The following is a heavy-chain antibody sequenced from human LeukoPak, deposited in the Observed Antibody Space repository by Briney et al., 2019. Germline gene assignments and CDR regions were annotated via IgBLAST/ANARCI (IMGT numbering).Heavy chain of an antibody. J-gene: IGHJ4*02. CDR3: AKDGHDYGDYFGY. D-gene: IGHD4-17*01. CDR1: GFTFSSYA. V-gene: IGHV3-23*01. CDR2: ITGSGGNT. Sequence: GGSLRLSCAASGFTFSSYAMSWVRQAPGKGLEWVSAITGSGGNTYYADSVKGRFTISRDNSKNTLYLQMNSLRAEDTAVYYCAKDGHDYGDYFGYWGQGTLVTVSS.